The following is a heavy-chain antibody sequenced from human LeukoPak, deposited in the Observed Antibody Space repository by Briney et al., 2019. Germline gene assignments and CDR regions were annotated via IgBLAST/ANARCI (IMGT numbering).Heavy chain of an antibody. Sequence: GGSLRLSCAASGFTFSSYGMHLVRQAPGKGLEWVAFIRYDGSNKYYADSVKGRFTISRDNSKNTLYLQMNSLRAEDTAVYYCAKDRNGYRDAFDIWGQGTMVTVSS. CDR1: GFTFSSYG. V-gene: IGHV3-30*02. CDR2: IRYDGSNK. J-gene: IGHJ3*02. D-gene: IGHD5-18*01. CDR3: AKDRNGYRDAFDI.